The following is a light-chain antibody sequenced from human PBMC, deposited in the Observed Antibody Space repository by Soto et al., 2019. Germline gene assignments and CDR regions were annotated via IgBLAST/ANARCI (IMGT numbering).Light chain of an antibody. V-gene: IGKV1-5*01. CDR3: QQYNNYPFT. Sequence: DIQMTQFPSTLSASIGDRVTITCRASQSISVWMAWYKQIPGKAPQLLTYDASNLQSGVPSRFSGAGSGTEFTLTVSSLQPDDSATYYCQQYNNYPFTFGPGTKVHIK. CDR1: QSISVW. CDR2: DAS. J-gene: IGKJ3*01.